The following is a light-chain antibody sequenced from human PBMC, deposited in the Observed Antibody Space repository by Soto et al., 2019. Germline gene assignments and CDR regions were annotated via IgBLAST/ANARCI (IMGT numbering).Light chain of an antibody. J-gene: IGKJ2*01. Sequence: DIPMTQSPSSLSASVGDRVTITCRASQSINSYLNWYQQKPGKAPKLLIYGASSLQSGVPSRFSGSGSGTEFTLTISSLQPEDFATYYWQQSNSSPYTFGEGPKLEIK. V-gene: IGKV1-39*01. CDR1: QSINSY. CDR3: QQSNSSPYT. CDR2: GAS.